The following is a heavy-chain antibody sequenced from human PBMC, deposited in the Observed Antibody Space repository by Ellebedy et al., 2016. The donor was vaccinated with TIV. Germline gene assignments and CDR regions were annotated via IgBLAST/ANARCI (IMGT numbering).Heavy chain of an antibody. D-gene: IGHD1-14*01. V-gene: IGHV1-2*04. J-gene: IGHJ3*02. CDR3: ARDGPGGKNDFDM. Sequence: AASVKVSCKASGYTFTDYYIHWVRQAPGQGLEWMGWINPKSGGTRYAQKFQGWVTMTRDTSISTVYMELSRLTSDDTAVYYCARDGPGGKNDFDMWGQGKKVIVSS. CDR1: GYTFTDYY. CDR2: INPKSGGT.